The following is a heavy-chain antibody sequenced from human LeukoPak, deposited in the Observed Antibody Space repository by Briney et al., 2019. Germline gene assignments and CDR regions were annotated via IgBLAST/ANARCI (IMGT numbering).Heavy chain of an antibody. J-gene: IGHJ5*02. D-gene: IGHD2-2*01. Sequence: GGSLRLSCAASGFTFSSYALSWVRQAPGKGLEWVSAIRGSGGSTYCADSVKGRFTISRDNSKNTLYLQMNSLRAEDTAVYYCANSRTPKYCSSTSCPRWFDPWGQGTLVTVSS. V-gene: IGHV3-23*01. CDR1: GFTFSSYA. CDR3: ANSRTPKYCSSTSCPRWFDP. CDR2: IRGSGGST.